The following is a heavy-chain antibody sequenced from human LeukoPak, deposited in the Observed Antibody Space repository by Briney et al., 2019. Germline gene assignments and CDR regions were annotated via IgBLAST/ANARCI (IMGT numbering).Heavy chain of an antibody. D-gene: IGHD3-16*01. CDR3: ARFGVDYDMDV. CDR2: IHYSGSP. CDR1: GGSISGHY. J-gene: IGHJ6*02. Sequence: PSETLSLTCTVSGGSISGHYWTWIRQPPGKGLEWIGQIHYSGSPDYNPSLKSRVTISVDTSKNQLSLKVTSVTGADTAVYYCARFGVDYDMDVWGQGTTVTVSS. V-gene: IGHV4-59*11.